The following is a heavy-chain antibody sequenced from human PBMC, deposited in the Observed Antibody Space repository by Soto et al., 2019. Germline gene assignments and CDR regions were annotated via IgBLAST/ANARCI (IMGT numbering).Heavy chain of an antibody. Sequence: QVQLVESGGGVVQPGRSLRLSCAASGFTFSSYGMHWVRQAPGKGLEWVAVISYDGSNKYYADSVKGRFTISRDNSKNTLYLQMNSLRAEDPAVYYCAKDGYCSSTSCYPDYYYYGMDVWGQGTTVTVSS. J-gene: IGHJ6*02. D-gene: IGHD2-2*03. CDR1: GFTFSSYG. CDR3: AKDGYCSSTSCYPDYYYYGMDV. V-gene: IGHV3-30*18. CDR2: ISYDGSNK.